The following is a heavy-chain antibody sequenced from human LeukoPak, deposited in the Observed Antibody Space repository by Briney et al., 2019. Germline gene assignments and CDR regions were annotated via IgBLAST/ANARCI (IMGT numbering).Heavy chain of an antibody. CDR3: ARDPTYYDFWSGYYPWFDP. CDR2: ISGSGGST. V-gene: IGHV3-23*01. CDR1: GFTFSSYA. Sequence: GGSLRLSCAASGFTFSSYAMSWVRQAPGNGLEWVSAISGSGGSTYYADSVKGRFTISRDNAKNTLYLQMNSLRAEDTAVYYCARDPTYYDFWSGYYPWFDPWGQGTLVTVSS. D-gene: IGHD3-3*01. J-gene: IGHJ5*02.